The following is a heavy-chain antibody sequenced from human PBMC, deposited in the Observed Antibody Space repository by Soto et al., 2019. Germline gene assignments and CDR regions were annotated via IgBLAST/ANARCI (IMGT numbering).Heavy chain of an antibody. CDR1: GITLSNSW. J-gene: IGHJ4*02. CDR3: HTYDYIRGSDRYRWAY. CDR2: ILSVSDGERT. Sequence: DVQLVESGGALVKPGGSLRLSCAASGITLSNSWMSWVRQAPGGGLDWVARILSVSDGERTDYAAPVRGRFSISRDDSKNTLHLEMKTLKTEDTGVYYCHTYDYIRGSDRYRWAYWGQGTPVTVSS. V-gene: IGHV3-15*02. D-gene: IGHD3-16*02.